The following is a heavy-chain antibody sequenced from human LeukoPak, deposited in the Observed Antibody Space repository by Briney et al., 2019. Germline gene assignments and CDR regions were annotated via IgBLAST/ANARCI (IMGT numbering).Heavy chain of an antibody. CDR1: GFTFDDFA. D-gene: IGHD1-20*01. CDR2: INWNSGTI. J-gene: IGHJ4*02. V-gene: IGHV3-9*01. CDR3: VRELTVTTREYYFDF. Sequence: PGGSLRLSCAASGFTFDDFAMHWVRQAPGKGLEWVSGINWNSGTIDYADSVKGRFIISRDNAKNSLYLQMSSLRAEDTALYFCVRELTVTTREYYFDFWGQGALVTVSS.